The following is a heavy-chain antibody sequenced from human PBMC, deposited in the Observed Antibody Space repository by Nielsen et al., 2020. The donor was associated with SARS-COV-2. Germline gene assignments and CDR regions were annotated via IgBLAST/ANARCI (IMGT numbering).Heavy chain of an antibody. CDR1: GFTFSRSG. Sequence: GGSLRLSCAASGFTFSRSGMHWVRQAPGKGLEWVAVISYDGGNKDYADSVKGRFTISRDNSENTLYLQMNSLRAEDTAVYYCARNPTINYYDSNGFASPYYFDYWGQGTPVTVSS. CDR3: ARNPTINYYDSNGFASPYYFDY. J-gene: IGHJ4*02. D-gene: IGHD3-22*01. CDR2: ISYDGGNK. V-gene: IGHV3-30-3*01.